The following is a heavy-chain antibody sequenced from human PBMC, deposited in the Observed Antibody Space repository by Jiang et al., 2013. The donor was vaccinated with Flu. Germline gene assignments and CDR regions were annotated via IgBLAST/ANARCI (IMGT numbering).Heavy chain of an antibody. D-gene: IGHD3-22*01. CDR3: ARSYDSSGFYYDY. V-gene: IGHV4-31*03. J-gene: IGHJ4*02. CDR2: IYHTGVT. Sequence: GLVKPSQTLSLTCTVSGGSISSGAYYWSWIRQHPGKGLEWIGYIYHTGVTYYNPSLTSRVTISLDMSETQFSLSLSSVTAADTAVYYCARSYDSSGFYYDYWGQGTLVTVSS. CDR1: GGSISSGAYY.